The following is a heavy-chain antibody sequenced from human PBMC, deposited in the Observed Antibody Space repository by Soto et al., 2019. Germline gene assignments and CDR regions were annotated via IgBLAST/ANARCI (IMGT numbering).Heavy chain of an antibody. CDR2: IKSKTDGGTT. CDR1: GFAFDNAW. V-gene: IGHV3-15*07. CDR3: TTYSYITMIVVRFDY. J-gene: IGHJ4*01. Sequence: PVGSLRLSCAASGFAFDNAWINWVRQAPGKGLEWVGRIKSKTDGGTTDFAAPVRGRFAISRDDSKNMVYMQMNSLKTEDTAVYYCTTYSYITMIVVRFDYWAHGTLVTVSS. D-gene: IGHD3-22*01.